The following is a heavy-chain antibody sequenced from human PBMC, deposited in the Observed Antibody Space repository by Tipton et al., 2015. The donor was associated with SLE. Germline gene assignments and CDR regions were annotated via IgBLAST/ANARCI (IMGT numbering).Heavy chain of an antibody. Sequence: TLSLTCTVSGGSLSSHYWSWLRQPPGKGLEWIGYIYYSGSTNYNPSLKSRVTISVDTSKNQFSLKLSSVTAADTAVYYCARVAYDFWSGYSYYFDYWGQGALVTVSS. J-gene: IGHJ4*02. D-gene: IGHD3-3*01. V-gene: IGHV4-59*11. CDR1: GGSLSSHY. CDR3: ARVAYDFWSGYSYYFDY. CDR2: IYYSGST.